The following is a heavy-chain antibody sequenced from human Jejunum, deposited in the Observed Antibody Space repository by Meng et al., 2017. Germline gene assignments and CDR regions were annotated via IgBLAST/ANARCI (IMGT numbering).Heavy chain of an antibody. CDR2: TYYRSKWYN. V-gene: IGHV6-1*01. CDR1: GDSVSSNSAP. J-gene: IGHJ4*02. CDR3: ASWRYDH. D-gene: IGHD1-1*01. Sequence: QLQLWQSGPGRVKPSQPLALACAISGDSVSSNSAPWNWIRQSPSRGLEWLGRTYYRSKWYNQSAVHVRSRITINPDTSKNQFSLHLDSVTPEDTAVYYCASWRYDHWGQGTLVTVSS.